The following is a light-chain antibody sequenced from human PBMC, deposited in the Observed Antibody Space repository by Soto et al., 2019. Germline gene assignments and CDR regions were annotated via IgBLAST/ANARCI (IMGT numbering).Light chain of an antibody. CDR3: QQYGSSPSLFT. Sequence: EIVLTQSPGTLSLSPGERATLSCRASQSVSSNYLAWYQQKPGQAPRLLIYGASSRATGIPDRFSGSGSGTDFTLTICRLEPEDFAVYYCQQYGSSPSLFTFGPGTKVDIK. CDR1: QSVSSNY. V-gene: IGKV3-20*01. CDR2: GAS. J-gene: IGKJ3*01.